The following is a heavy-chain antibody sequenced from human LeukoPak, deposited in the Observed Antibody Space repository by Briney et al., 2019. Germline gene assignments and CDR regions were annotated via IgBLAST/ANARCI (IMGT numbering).Heavy chain of an antibody. CDR1: GYTFTSYY. D-gene: IGHD1-26*01. CDR2: INPSGGST. Sequence: ASVTVSCKASGYTFTSYYMHWVRQAPGQGLEWMGIINPSGGSTSYAQKFQGRVSMTRDTSTSTVYMELSSLRSEDTAVYYCARVGLKWELPFDYWGQGTLVTVSS. V-gene: IGHV1-46*01. CDR3: ARVGLKWELPFDY. J-gene: IGHJ4*02.